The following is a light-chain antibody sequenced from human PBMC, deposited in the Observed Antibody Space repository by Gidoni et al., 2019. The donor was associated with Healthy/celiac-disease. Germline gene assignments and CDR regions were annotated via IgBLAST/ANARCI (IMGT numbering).Light chain of an antibody. CDR1: SSAVGGYTY. J-gene: IGLJ2*01. Sequence: QSARTQPASVSGAPGQSITISCTGTSSAVGGYTYVSWYHQHPGKAPKLMLYEVSNRPSGVSNRFSGSKSGNTASLTISGLQAEDEADYYCSSYTSSSTVVFGGGTKLTVL. CDR3: SSYTSSSTVV. V-gene: IGLV2-14*01. CDR2: EVS.